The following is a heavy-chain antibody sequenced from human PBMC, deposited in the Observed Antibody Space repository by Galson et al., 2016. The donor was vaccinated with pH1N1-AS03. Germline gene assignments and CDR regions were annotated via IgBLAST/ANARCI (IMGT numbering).Heavy chain of an antibody. Sequence: SLRLSCAGSGFTFDAYAMHWVRQGPGKGLEWVSGIDRNSGTIGYTDSVKGRFTISRDNAKNTVYLQMNSLRTEDTAVYYCARQDSSGYFHGLDVWGQGTTVTVSS. CDR3: ARQDSSGYFHGLDV. CDR1: GFTFDAYA. V-gene: IGHV3-9*01. CDR2: IDRNSGTI. D-gene: IGHD3-22*01. J-gene: IGHJ3*01.